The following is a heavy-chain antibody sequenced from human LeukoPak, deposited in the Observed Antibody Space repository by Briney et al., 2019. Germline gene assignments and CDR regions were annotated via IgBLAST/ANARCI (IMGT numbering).Heavy chain of an antibody. Sequence: PSGTLSLTCAVSGGSISSSNWWSWVRQPPGKGLEWIGEIYHSGSTNYNPSLKSQVTISVDKSKNQFSLKLSSVTAADTAVYYCARDPHSSSWDYYYYGMDVWGQGTTVTVSS. J-gene: IGHJ6*02. CDR3: ARDPHSSSWDYYYYGMDV. V-gene: IGHV4-4*02. CDR2: IYHSGST. D-gene: IGHD6-13*01. CDR1: GGSISSSNW.